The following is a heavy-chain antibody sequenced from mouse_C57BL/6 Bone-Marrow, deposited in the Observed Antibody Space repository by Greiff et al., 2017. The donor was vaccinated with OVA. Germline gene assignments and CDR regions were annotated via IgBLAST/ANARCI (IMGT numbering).Heavy chain of an antibody. CDR2: INYDGSST. J-gene: IGHJ1*03. CDR3: ARDGAVLYWYFDV. CDR1: GFTFSDYY. Sequence: EVNVVESEGGLVQPGSSMKLSCTASGFTFSDYYMAWVRQVPEKGLEWVANINYDGSSTYYLDSLKSRFIISRDNAKNILYLQMSSLKSEDTATYYCARDGAVLYWYFDVWGTGTTVTVSS. V-gene: IGHV5-16*01.